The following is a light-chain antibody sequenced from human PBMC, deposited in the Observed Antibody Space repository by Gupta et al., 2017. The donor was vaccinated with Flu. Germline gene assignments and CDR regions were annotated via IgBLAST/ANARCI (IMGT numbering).Light chain of an antibody. CDR2: EVS. CDR1: SNDVGNYNY. V-gene: IGLV2-14*01. CDR3: SSYTGGSTL. J-gene: IGLJ1*01. Sequence: QSALTQPASVSGSPGQSITISCTGTSNDVGNYNYVSWYQQHPGKAPKLIIYEVSNRPSGVSDRFSGSKSGNTASLTISGLQAEDESDYYCSSYTGGSTLFGTGTKVTVL.